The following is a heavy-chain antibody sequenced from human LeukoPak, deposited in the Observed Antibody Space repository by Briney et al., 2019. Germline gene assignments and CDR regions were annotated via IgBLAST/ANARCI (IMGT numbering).Heavy chain of an antibody. CDR3: ARERAYFDFWSGPAY. D-gene: IGHD3-3*01. CDR2: ISYDGTTK. CDR1: EVNFRHYA. J-gene: IGHJ4*02. V-gene: IGHV3-30-3*01. Sequence: GMSLRLSCAVSEVNFRHYAIHWIRQAPGKGLEWVAVISYDGTTKHYADSVKGRLTLSRDSSKNTVFLQMNSLRLEDTAVYYCARERAYFDFWSGPAYWGQGTLVTVSS.